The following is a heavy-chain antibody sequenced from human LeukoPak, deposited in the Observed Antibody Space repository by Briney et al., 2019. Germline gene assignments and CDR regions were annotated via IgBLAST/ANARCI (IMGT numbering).Heavy chain of an antibody. CDR2: IYSGGST. CDR1: GFTVSSNY. J-gene: IGHJ4*02. D-gene: IGHD6-19*01. Sequence: PGGSLRLSCAASGFTVSSNYMSWVRQAPGKGLEWVSVIYSGGSTYYADSVKGRFTISRDNSKNTLYLQMNSLRAEDTAVYYCAKKKRGIAVADYWGQGTLVTVSS. CDR3: AKKKRGIAVADY. V-gene: IGHV3-53*01.